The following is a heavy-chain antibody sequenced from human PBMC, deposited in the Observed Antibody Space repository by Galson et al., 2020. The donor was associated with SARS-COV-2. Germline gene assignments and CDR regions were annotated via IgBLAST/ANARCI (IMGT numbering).Heavy chain of an antibody. V-gene: IGHV5-51*01. CDR1: GYSFTSYW. Sequence: HGESLKISCKGSGYSFTSYWIGWVRQMPGKGLEWMGIIYPGDSDTRYSPSFQGQVTISADKSISTAYLQWSSLKASDTAMYYCARNSGYSSSWYLLRNDAFDIWGQGTMVTVSS. J-gene: IGHJ3*02. CDR2: IYPGDSDT. D-gene: IGHD6-13*01. CDR3: ARNSGYSSSWYLLRNDAFDI.